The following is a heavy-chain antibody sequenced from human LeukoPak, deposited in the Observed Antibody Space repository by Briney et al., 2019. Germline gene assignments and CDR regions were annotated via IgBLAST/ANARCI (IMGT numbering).Heavy chain of an antibody. D-gene: IGHD2-21*01. Sequence: GGSLRLSCEASGITVSSNYMSWVRQAPGKGLEWVSVIYRGTTTDYADSVKGRFTISRDNSRNTLYLQMNSLRAEDTALYYCARVADTHIFDYRGQGTLVTVSS. V-gene: IGHV3-53*01. CDR3: ARVADTHIFDY. CDR2: IYRGTTT. CDR1: GITVSSNY. J-gene: IGHJ4*02.